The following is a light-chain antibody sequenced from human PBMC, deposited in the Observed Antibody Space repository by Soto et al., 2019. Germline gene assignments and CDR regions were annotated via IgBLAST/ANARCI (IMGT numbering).Light chain of an antibody. CDR2: KAS. CDR1: QSVSSW. CDR3: QQYKSTRRT. J-gene: IGKJ1*01. V-gene: IGKV1-5*03. Sequence: DIQMTQSPSTLSASVGDRVTISCQASQSVSSWLAWYQQKPGKAPKLLISKASSLESGVPSRFSGSGSETDFILTISSLQPDDFATYYCQQYKSTRRTFGQGTKVESK.